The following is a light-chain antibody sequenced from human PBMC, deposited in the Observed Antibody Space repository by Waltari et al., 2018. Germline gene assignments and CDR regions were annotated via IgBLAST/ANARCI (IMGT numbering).Light chain of an antibody. J-gene: IGKJ1*01. CDR1: QSVSGSY. CDR3: QQYSSSSRT. CDR2: GAS. V-gene: IGKV3-20*01. Sequence: EIVLTQSPGTLSLSPGERATLSCRASQSVSGSYLAWYQQKPGQAPRLLIYGASSRATGIPHRFSGSGSGTDFTLTISRLEPEDFVVYYCQQYSSSSRTFGQGTKVEIK.